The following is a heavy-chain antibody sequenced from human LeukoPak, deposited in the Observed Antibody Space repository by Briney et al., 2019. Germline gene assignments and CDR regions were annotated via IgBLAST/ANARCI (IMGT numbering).Heavy chain of an antibody. CDR1: GFTFSSYA. CDR3: AKDSRYDSSGYYFDY. J-gene: IGHJ4*02. CDR2: ISGSGGST. D-gene: IGHD3-22*01. V-gene: IGHV3-23*01. Sequence: PGGSLRLSCAASGFTFSSYAMSWVRQAPGKGLEWVSAISGSGGSTYYADSVKGRFTISRDNSKNTLYLQMNSLRAEDTAVYYCAKDSRYDSSGYYFDYWGQGTLVTVSS.